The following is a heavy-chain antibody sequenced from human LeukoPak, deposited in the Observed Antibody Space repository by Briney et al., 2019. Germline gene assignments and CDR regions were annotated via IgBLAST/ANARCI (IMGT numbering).Heavy chain of an antibody. J-gene: IGHJ4*02. CDR3: AKEKSCNSACPLDC. CDR1: GLTFAGSA. V-gene: IGHV3-43D*03. Sequence: GGSLRLSCAASGLTFAGSAMHWVRQAPGKGLEWVSLISWDGDTTSYADSVKGRFTISRDNGKNSLYLQMNSLRAEDTALYYCAKEKSCNSACPLDCWGQGALVTVSS. CDR2: ISWDGDTT. D-gene: IGHD6-19*01.